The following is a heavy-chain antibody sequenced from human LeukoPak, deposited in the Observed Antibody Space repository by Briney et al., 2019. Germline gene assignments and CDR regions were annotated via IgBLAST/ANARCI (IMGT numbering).Heavy chain of an antibody. Sequence: SETLSLTCTVSGYSISSGYYWGWIRQPPGKGLEWIGSIYHSGSTYYNPSLKSRVTISVDTSKNQFSLKLSSVTAADTAVYYCARGSGYCGGDCYSFSFDYWGQGTLVTVSS. D-gene: IGHD2-21*01. CDR1: GYSISSGYY. V-gene: IGHV4-38-2*02. CDR3: ARGSGYCGGDCYSFSFDY. CDR2: IYHSGST. J-gene: IGHJ4*02.